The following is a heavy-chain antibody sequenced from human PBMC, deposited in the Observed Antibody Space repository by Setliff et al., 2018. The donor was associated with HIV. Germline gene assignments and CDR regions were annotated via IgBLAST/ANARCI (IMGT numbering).Heavy chain of an antibody. CDR2: IYHSGST. V-gene: IGHV4-38-2*01. D-gene: IGHD2-21*01. Sequence: TLSLTCAVSGYSISSGYYWGWIRQPPGKGLEWIGTIYHSGSTYYNPSLKSRVIISVDTSKNQFSLRLSSVTAADSAVYYCARRRETIVVVIGIPNWYFDLWGRGTLVTVSS. J-gene: IGHJ2*01. CDR1: GYSISSGYY. CDR3: ARRRETIVVVIGIPNWYFDL.